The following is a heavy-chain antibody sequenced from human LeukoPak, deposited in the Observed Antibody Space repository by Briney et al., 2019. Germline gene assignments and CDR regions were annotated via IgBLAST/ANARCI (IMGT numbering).Heavy chain of an antibody. V-gene: IGHV4-31*03. D-gene: IGHD3-10*01. CDR3: ARSPRNYGSASALIDY. Sequence: PSETLSLTCTVSGGSISSGGYYWSWIRQHPGKGLEWIGYIYYSGSTYYNPSLKSRVTISVDTSKNQFSLKLSSVTAADTAVYYCARSPRNYGSASALIDYWGQGTLVTVSS. CDR2: IYYSGST. J-gene: IGHJ4*02. CDR1: GGSISSGGYY.